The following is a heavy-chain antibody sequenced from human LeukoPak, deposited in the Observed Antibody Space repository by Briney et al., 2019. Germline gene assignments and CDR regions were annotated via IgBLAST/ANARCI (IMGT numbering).Heavy chain of an antibody. J-gene: IGHJ4*02. CDR1: GFTFSTYA. Sequence: GGSLRLSCAASGFTFSTYAMSWVRQAPGKGLECVSALSGNGNTIYYADSVKGRFTISRDNSKNTLYLQMNSLRAEDTAVYYCARGRVALDYWGQGTLVTVSS. CDR3: ARGRVALDY. D-gene: IGHD3-3*01. CDR2: LSGNGNTI. V-gene: IGHV3-23*01.